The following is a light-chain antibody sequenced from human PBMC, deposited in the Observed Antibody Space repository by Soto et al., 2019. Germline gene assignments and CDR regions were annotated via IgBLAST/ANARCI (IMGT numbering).Light chain of an antibody. CDR2: KAS. Sequence: DIQMTQSPSTLSGSVGDRVTITCRASQTISSWLAWYQQKPGKAPKLLIYKASTLKSGVPSRFSGSGSGTEFTLTISSLQPDDFATYYCQQSYSEAFGQGTKVDIK. V-gene: IGKV1-5*03. CDR1: QTISSW. CDR3: QQSYSEA. J-gene: IGKJ1*01.